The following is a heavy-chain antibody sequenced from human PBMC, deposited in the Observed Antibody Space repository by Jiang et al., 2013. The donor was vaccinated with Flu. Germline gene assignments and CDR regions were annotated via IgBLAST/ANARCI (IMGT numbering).Heavy chain of an antibody. V-gene: IGHV4-59*01. CDR2: INYGGST. CDR3: ARDRISRGGWALDI. CDR1: GGSISGYY. D-gene: IGHD6-19*01. J-gene: IGHJ3*02. Sequence: GPGLVKPSETLSLTCTVSGGSISGYYWSWVRQPPGKGLEWIGYINYGGSTSNSPSLKSRLTISVDMSKNQFSLKLSSVTAADTAVYFCARDRISRGGWALDIWGQGTMVTVSS.